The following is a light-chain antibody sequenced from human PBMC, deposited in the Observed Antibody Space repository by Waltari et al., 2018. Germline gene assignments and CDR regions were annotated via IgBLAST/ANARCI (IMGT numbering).Light chain of an antibody. J-gene: IGKJ4*01. CDR2: WAS. Sequence: DFVMTQFPESLAVSLGARPTISCEPSQGVLYTSSNKNYLAWYQQKPGQSPKLLIYWASTRESGVPDRFSGSGSGTDFTLTISTLQAEDVATYYCQQYYSSPPTFGGGTKVE. CDR1: QGVLYTSSNKNY. CDR3: QQYYSSPPT. V-gene: IGKV4-1*01.